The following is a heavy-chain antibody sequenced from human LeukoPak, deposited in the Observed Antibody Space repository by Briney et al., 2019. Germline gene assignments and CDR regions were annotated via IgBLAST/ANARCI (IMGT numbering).Heavy chain of an antibody. Sequence: GGSLRLSCAASGFTFSSHSMHWVRQAPGKGLEWVSSISSNRSYIYYADSVKGRFTISRDNAKNSLYLQMNSLRAEDTAVYYCVRVTRVLGFRVVDYFGYWGQGTLVTVSS. CDR3: VRVTRVLGFRVVDYFGY. V-gene: IGHV3-21*03. D-gene: IGHD3-3*01. CDR2: ISSNRSYI. CDR1: GFTFSSHS. J-gene: IGHJ4*02.